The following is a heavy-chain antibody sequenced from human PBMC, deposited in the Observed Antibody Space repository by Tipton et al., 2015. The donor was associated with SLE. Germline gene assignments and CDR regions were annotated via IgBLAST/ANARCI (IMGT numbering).Heavy chain of an antibody. D-gene: IGHD3-3*02. V-gene: IGHV3-53*05. CDR3: ATRLPPIS. CDR1: GFTFRNAW. Sequence: SLRLSCATSGFTFRNAWMNWVRQAPGKGLELEWVSLIYSSGSTHYADSVKGRFTISRDNSKNTVDLQMESLRDEDTAVYYCATRLPPISWGPGTMVTVSS. CDR2: IYSSGST. J-gene: IGHJ3*01.